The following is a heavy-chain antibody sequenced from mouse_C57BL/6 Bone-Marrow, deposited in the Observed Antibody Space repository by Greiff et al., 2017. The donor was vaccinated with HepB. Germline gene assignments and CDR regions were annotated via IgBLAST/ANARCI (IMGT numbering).Heavy chain of an antibody. V-gene: IGHV2-5*01. J-gene: IGHJ3*01. CDR2: IWRGGST. CDR1: GFSLTSYG. Sequence: QVQLQQPGPGLVQPSQSLSITCTVSGFSLTSYGVHWVRQSPGKGLEWLGVIWRGGSTDYNAAFMSRLSITKDNSKSQVFFKMNSLQADDTAIYYCAISPYYYGSSPFAYWGQGTRVTVSA. CDR3: AISPYYYGSSPFAY. D-gene: IGHD1-1*01.